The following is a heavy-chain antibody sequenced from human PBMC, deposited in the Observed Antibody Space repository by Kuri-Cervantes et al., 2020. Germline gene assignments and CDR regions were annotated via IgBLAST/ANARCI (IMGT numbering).Heavy chain of an antibody. Sequence: GGSLRLSCTVSGGSISSGGYYWSWVRQAPGKGLEWVAVISYDGSNKYYADSVKGRFTISRDNSKNTLYLQMNSLRAEDTAVYYCAKDCGYDSSGYLCSWGQGTLVTVSS. J-gene: IGHJ4*02. CDR3: AKDCGYDSSGYLCS. V-gene: IGHV3-30*18. CDR2: ISYDGSNK. D-gene: IGHD3-22*01. CDR1: GGSISSGG.